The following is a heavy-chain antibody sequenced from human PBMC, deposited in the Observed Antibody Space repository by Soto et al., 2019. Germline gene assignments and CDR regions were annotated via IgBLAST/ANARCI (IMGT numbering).Heavy chain of an antibody. CDR1: GFTFSNAW. CDR3: TTAGYFFSMIPYSSCGMVF. V-gene: IGHV3-15*01. CDR2: IKSKTDGGTT. Sequence: PGGTLRLSCAASGFTFSNAWMSWVRQAPGKGLEWVGRIKSKTDGGTTDYAAPVKGRFTISRDDSKNTLYLQMNSLKTEDAAVYYRTTAGYFFSMIPYSSCGMVFWGKGTTVTGS. J-gene: IGHJ6*04. D-gene: IGHD1-26*01.